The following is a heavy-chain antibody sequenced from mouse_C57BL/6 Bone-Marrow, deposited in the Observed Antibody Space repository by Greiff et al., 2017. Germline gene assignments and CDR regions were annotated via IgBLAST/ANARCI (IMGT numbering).Heavy chain of an antibody. J-gene: IGHJ4*01. D-gene: IGHD2-1*01. V-gene: IGHV5-4*01. Sequence: DVMLVESGGGLVKPGGSLKLSCAASGFTFSSYAMSWVRQTPEQRLEWVATIRDGGSYTYYPDNVKGRFTISRDNAKNNLYLQMSHLKSEDTAMYYCARDRVGRSTMVPYAMDYWGQGTSVTVSS. CDR1: GFTFSSYA. CDR3: ARDRVGRSTMVPYAMDY. CDR2: IRDGGSYT.